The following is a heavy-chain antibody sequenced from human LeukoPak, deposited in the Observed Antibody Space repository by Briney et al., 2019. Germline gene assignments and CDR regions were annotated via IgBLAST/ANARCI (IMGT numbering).Heavy chain of an antibody. CDR1: GGSISSYY. CDR3: ARDWTYYYDSSGMGLGWFDP. D-gene: IGHD3-22*01. V-gene: IGHV4-4*07. J-gene: IGHJ5*02. Sequence: SETLSLTCTVSGGSISSYYWSWIRQPAGKGLEWIGRIYTSGSTNYNPSLKSRVTTSVDTSKNQFSLKLSSVTAADTAVYYCARDWTYYYDSSGMGLGWFDPWGQGTLVTVSS. CDR2: IYTSGST.